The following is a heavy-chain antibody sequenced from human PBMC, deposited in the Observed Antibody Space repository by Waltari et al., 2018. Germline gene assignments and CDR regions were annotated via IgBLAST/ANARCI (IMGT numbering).Heavy chain of an antibody. CDR1: GFSFPTHT. D-gene: IGHD3-10*01. CDR2: ITGSGRTK. J-gene: IGHJ4*02. V-gene: IGHV3-48*04. CDR3: AREDYYGSGSVDY. Sequence: ELQLVESGGDLVQPGGSLRLSCAASGFSFPTHTMHWVRQAPGKGIELVSYITGSGRTKFYGDAWKCRFTISRDNAKNSLYLQMDSLRVEDTAIYYCAREDYYGSGSVDYWGQGTLVTVSS.